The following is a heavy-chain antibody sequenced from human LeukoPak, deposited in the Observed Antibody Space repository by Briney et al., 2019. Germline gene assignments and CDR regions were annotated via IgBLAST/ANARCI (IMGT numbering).Heavy chain of an antibody. CDR2: IYSSGST. CDR3: ARMSYNSGSYSA. D-gene: IGHD3-10*01. J-gene: IGHJ5*02. Sequence: PSETLSLTCTVSGGSITSYFWSWIRQPAGKGLEWIGRIYSSGSTNYNPSLKSRVTMSVDTSKNQFSLKLSSVTAADTAVYYCARMSYNSGSYSAWGRGTLVTVS. CDR1: GGSITSYF. V-gene: IGHV4-4*07.